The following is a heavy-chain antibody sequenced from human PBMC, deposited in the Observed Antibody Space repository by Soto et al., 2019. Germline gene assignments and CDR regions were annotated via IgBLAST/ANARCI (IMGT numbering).Heavy chain of an antibody. V-gene: IGHV1-2*02. J-gene: IGHJ5*02. CDR1: GYTFTAYY. D-gene: IGHD3-22*01. Sequence: QVQLVQSGAEVKKPGASVKVPCKASGYTFTAYYMHWLRQAPGQGLEWMGWINPNSGGTNYAQRFQGRVTVTNDTSISTTYMELSSLGSDDTAVYYWARGDFDRSGNYNAGWFAPWGQGTLVTVSS. CDR2: INPNSGGT. CDR3: ARGDFDRSGNYNAGWFAP.